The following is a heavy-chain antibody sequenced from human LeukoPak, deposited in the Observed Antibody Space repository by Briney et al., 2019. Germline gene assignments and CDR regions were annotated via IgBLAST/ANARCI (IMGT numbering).Heavy chain of an antibody. CDR2: INHSGST. V-gene: IGHV4-39*07. CDR3: ARGFPGSFDY. Sequence: SETLSLTCTVSGGSVSSGSYYWSWIRQPPGKGLEWIGEINHSGSTNYNPSLKSRVTISVDTSKNQFSLKLSSVTAADTAVYYCARGFPGSFDYWGQGTLVTVSS. CDR1: GGSVSSGSYY. J-gene: IGHJ4*02. D-gene: IGHD1-26*01.